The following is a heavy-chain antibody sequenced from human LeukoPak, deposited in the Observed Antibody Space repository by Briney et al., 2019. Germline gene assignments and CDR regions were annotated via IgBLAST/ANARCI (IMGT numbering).Heavy chain of an antibody. D-gene: IGHD6-25*01. CDR2: IGTDGDT. V-gene: IGHV3-13*01. CDR3: ARGGKGLGFDP. Sequence: GGSLRLSCAASGFTLSSYDMHWVRQATGKGLEWVSSIGTDGDTYYSGSVKGRFTISRESAKNSVYLQMNSLRAGDTAVYYCARGGKGLGFDPWGQGALVTVSS. J-gene: IGHJ5*02. CDR1: GFTLSSYD.